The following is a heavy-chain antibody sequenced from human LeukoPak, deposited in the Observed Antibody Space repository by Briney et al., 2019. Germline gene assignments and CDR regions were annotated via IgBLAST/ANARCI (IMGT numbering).Heavy chain of an antibody. V-gene: IGHV4-34*01. CDR1: GGSFRDYY. CDR2: SNHSGST. J-gene: IGHJ4*02. CDR3: ARGPDFYDSSGYYPI. D-gene: IGHD3-22*01. Sequence: PSETLSLTCAVYGGSFRDYYWSWICQPPGKGLEWIGESNHSGSTKYNPSRKSRVTISVDRSKNQFSLKLSSVTAADTAVYYCARGPDFYDSSGYYPIWGQGTLVTVSS.